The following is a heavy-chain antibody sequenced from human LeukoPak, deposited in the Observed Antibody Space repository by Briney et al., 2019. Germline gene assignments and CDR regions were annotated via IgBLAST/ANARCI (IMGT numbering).Heavy chain of an antibody. J-gene: IGHJ6*03. CDR3: ARSQGDMDV. CDR2: THYSSRWYN. V-gene: IGHV6-1*01. CDR1: GDSVSSKIAA. D-gene: IGHD1-26*01. Sequence: SQTLSLTCAISGDSVSSKIAAWNWIRQSPTRGLEWLGRTHYSSRWYNDYAVSVKSRITIYADTSKNQFSLQLNSVTPEDTAVYYCARSQGDMDVWGKGTSVTVSS.